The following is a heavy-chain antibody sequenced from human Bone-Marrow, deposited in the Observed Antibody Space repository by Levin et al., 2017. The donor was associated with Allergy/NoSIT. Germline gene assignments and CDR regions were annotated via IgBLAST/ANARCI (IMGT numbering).Heavy chain of an antibody. CDR1: GFTVSNNY. V-gene: IGHV3-53*01. CDR2: IYSTGVT. J-gene: IGHJ3*01. Sequence: GGSLRLSCVVSGFTVSNNYMNWVRQAPGRGLDWVSLIYSTGVTKYADSVKGRFTISRDSSKNTLYLQMDRLRVEDTGVYYCARDGPAKPWAWGQGTMVTVSS. D-gene: IGHD3/OR15-3a*01. CDR3: ARDGPAKPWA.